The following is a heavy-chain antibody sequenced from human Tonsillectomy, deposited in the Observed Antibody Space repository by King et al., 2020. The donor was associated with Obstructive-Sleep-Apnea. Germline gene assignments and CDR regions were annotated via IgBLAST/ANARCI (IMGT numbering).Heavy chain of an antibody. V-gene: IGHV1-2*02. CDR2: INPNSGGT. CDR1: GYTFTGYY. CDR3: AKEQSSVAGADY. D-gene: IGHD6-19*01. Sequence: QLVQSGAEVKKPGASVKVSCKASGYTFTGYYIHWVRQAPGQGLEWLGWINPNSGGTNYEQKFQGRVTMTRDTSITTTYMELSMLRSDDTAVYYCAKEQSSVAGADYWGKGTLVTVSS. J-gene: IGHJ4*02.